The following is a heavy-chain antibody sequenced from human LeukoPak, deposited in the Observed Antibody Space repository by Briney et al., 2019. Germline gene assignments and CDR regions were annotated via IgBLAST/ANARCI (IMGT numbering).Heavy chain of an antibody. CDR3: AKVFFMDY. V-gene: IGHV3-23*01. CDR2: ISVSGGST. J-gene: IGHJ4*02. CDR1: GFTFSSYG. Sequence: GGSLRLSCAASGFTFSSYGMSWVCQAPGKGLEWVAAISVSGGSTNYADSVKGRFTISRDNSKNTLYLQMNSLRAEDTAVYYCAKVFFMDYWGQGTLVTVSS. D-gene: IGHD2-8*01.